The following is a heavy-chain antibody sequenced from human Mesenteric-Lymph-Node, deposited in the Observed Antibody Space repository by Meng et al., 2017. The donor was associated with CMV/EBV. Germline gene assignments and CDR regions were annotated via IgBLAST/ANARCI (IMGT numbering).Heavy chain of an antibody. CDR2: ISSSSSYI. CDR3: ARDSNGGGMDV. Sequence: GARKISGAASGFTFSSYEMNWVRQAPGKGLEWVSSISSSSSYIYYADSVKGRFTISRDNAKNSLYLQMNSLRAEDTAVYYCARDSNGGGMDVWGQGTTVTVSS. V-gene: IGHV3-21*01. D-gene: IGHD3-22*01. J-gene: IGHJ6*02. CDR1: GFTFSSYE.